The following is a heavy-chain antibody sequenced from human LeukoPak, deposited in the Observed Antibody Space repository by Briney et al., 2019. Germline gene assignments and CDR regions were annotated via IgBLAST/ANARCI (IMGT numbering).Heavy chain of an antibody. V-gene: IGHV3-23*01. CDR1: GFSFGSYA. D-gene: IGHD3-22*01. CDR3: AKNTYYYDSSGPAFDY. J-gene: IGHJ4*02. CDR2: ICGSVSGSGDCT. Sequence: GGSLRLSCAASGFSFGSYAMSWVRQAAGKGLEWVSEICGSVSGSGDCTHYADSVKGRFTISRDNSKKTLYLQMNSLRAEDTAVYYCAKNTYYYDSSGPAFDYWGQGTLVTVSS.